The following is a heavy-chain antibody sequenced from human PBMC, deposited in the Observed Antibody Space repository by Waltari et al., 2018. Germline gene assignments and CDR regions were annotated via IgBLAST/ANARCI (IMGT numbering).Heavy chain of an antibody. J-gene: IGHJ6*02. CDR1: GGSTSSYY. CDR3: ARGILSGGYYYGLDV. D-gene: IGHD3-3*01. Sequence: QVQLQESGPGLVKPSETLSLTCTVSGGSTSSYYWSWIRQPPGKGLEWIGYIHNSGITNYNPSLKSRVAISVDTSKNQFSLKINSVTAADTAVYYCARGILSGGYYYGLDVWGQGTTVTVSS. V-gene: IGHV4-4*09. CDR2: IHNSGIT.